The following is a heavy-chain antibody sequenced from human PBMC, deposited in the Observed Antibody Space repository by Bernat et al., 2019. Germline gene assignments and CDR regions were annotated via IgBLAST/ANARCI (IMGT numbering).Heavy chain of an antibody. Sequence: EGQLVQSGAEVKKPGESLRICCKGSGYSFTSYWISWVRQMPGKGLEWMGRIDPGDSYTHYSPSFQGHVTISADKSLSTAYLQWTSLKASATAMYYCARPFVCTRCHRGGMYVWGQGTTVPVSS. CDR3: ARPFVCTRCHRGGMYV. D-gene: IGHD2-2*01. J-gene: IGHJ6*02. V-gene: IGHV5-10-1*03. CDR2: IDPGDSYT. CDR1: GYSFTSYW.